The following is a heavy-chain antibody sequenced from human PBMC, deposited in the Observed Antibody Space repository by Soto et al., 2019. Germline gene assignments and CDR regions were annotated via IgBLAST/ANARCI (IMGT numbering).Heavy chain of an antibody. CDR3: ARTDRYYFYALDV. Sequence: QVQLQESGPGLVKPSETLSLTCSVSGGSIGSDGYHWTWIRQHPTKGLEWIGNIHYSGSTYYNPSLKHRIFIIVDTSKNQFPLKLTSVTAADTAVYYCARTDRYYFYALDVWGQGTTVTVSS. CDR1: GGSIGSDGYH. V-gene: IGHV4-31*03. CDR2: IHYSGST. J-gene: IGHJ6*02.